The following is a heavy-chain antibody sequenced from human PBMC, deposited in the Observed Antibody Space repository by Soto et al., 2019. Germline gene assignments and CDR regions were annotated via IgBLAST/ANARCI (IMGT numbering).Heavy chain of an antibody. V-gene: IGHV3-74*01. Sequence: LRLSCAASGFTFSSYWMHWVRQTAGKGLVWVSQINSDGSATRYADSVKDRFTISRDNAKNTVYLQMNSLRAEDTAVYYCATLNSFGSDYWGQGTLVTVSS. CDR1: GFTFSSYW. CDR3: ATLNSFGSDY. CDR2: INSDGSAT. J-gene: IGHJ4*02. D-gene: IGHD5-18*01.